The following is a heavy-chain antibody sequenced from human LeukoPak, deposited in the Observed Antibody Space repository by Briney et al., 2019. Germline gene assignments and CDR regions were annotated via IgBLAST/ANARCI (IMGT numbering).Heavy chain of an antibody. CDR2: ISYHGNNK. J-gene: IGHJ4*02. D-gene: IGHD3-22*01. V-gene: IGHV3-30*03. CDR1: GFTFSIYG. Sequence: PGGSLRLSCAAPGFTFSIYGMHWVRQAPGKGLEWVAVISYHGNNKYFADSVKGRFTISRDNSKNTLYLQMDSLRTEDTAVYYCARCPESSGYYYELDSWGQGTLVTVSS. CDR3: ARCPESSGYYYELDS.